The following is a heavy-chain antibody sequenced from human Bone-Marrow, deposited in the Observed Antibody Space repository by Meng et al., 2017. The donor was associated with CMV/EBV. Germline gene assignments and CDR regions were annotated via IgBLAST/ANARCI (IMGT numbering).Heavy chain of an antibody. CDR1: GVSISSYY. J-gene: IGHJ6*02. D-gene: IGHD2-2*01. CDR2: IYYGGST. CDR3: ARYPRKTYCSSTSGHEGYYYYYYGMDV. Sequence: GSLRLSCTVSGVSISSYYWSWIRQPPGKGLEWIGYIYYGGSTNYHPSPKRRVTITVDTSKNQSSLKLSSVTAADTAVYYCARYPRKTYCSSTSGHEGYYYYYYGMDVWGQGTTVTVSS. V-gene: IGHV4-59*01.